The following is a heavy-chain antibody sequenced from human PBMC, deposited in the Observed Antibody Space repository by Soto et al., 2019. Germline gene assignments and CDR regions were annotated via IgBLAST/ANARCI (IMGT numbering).Heavy chain of an antibody. CDR1: GFTFGDYA. CDR3: TRGAPDAAADPFDY. Sequence: PGGSLRLSCTASGFTFGDYAMSWFRQAPGKGLEWVGFIRSKAYGGTTEYAASVKGRFTISRDDSKSIAYLQMNSLKTEDTAVYYCTRGAPDAAADPFDYWGQGPLVTVSS. V-gene: IGHV3-49*03. J-gene: IGHJ4*02. CDR2: IRSKAYGGTT. D-gene: IGHD6-13*01.